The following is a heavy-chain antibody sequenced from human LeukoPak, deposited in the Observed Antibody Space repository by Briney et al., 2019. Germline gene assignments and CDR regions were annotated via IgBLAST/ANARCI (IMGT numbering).Heavy chain of an antibody. CDR2: IRYDGSNK. Sequence: GGSLRLSCAASAFTFRNYGMHWVRQAPGKGLEWVAFIRYDGSNKYYADSVKGRFTISRDNSKNTLYLQMNSLRAEDTAVYYCAKGGQDIVVVVAATRLDYYYMDVWGKGTTVTISS. V-gene: IGHV3-30*02. D-gene: IGHD2-15*01. CDR3: AKGGQDIVVVVAATRLDYYYMDV. J-gene: IGHJ6*03. CDR1: AFTFRNYG.